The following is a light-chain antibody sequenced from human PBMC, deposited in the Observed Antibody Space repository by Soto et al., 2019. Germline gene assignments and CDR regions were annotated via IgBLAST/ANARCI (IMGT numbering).Light chain of an antibody. CDR3: QQRSNWFT. CDR2: DAS. J-gene: IGKJ3*01. Sequence: EIVLTQSPATLSLSPGERATLSCRASQSVSSYLAWYQQKPGQAPRLLIYDASNRATGIPARFSGSGSGPDFTLTISSLEPEDFAVYYCQQRSNWFTFGPGTKVDIK. V-gene: IGKV3-11*01. CDR1: QSVSSY.